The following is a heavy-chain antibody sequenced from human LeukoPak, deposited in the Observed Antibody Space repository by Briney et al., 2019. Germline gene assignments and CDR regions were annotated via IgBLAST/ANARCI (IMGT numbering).Heavy chain of an antibody. CDR2: IWYDGSNK. Sequence: GGSLRLSCAASGFTFSSYGMHWVRQAPGKGLEWVAVIWYDGSNKYYADSVKGRFTISRDNSKNTLYLQMNSLRAEGTAVYYCARDLIDILTGYGPGLDYWGQGTLVTVSS. D-gene: IGHD3-9*01. CDR3: ARDLIDILTGYGPGLDY. J-gene: IGHJ4*02. CDR1: GFTFSSYG. V-gene: IGHV3-33*01.